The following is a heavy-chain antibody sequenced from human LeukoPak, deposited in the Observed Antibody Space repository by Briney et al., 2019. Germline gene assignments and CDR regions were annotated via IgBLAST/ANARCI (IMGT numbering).Heavy chain of an antibody. Sequence: GGSLRLSCAASGFTVITNDMTWIRQAPGKGLEWVSVLYSDGNTKYADSVQGRFTISRDNSKNTLYLEMNSLSPDDTAVYYCARGVEPLAANTLAYWGQGTLVTVSS. V-gene: IGHV3-53*01. J-gene: IGHJ4*02. D-gene: IGHD1-14*01. CDR3: ARGVEPLAANTLAY. CDR1: GFTVITND. CDR2: LYSDGNT.